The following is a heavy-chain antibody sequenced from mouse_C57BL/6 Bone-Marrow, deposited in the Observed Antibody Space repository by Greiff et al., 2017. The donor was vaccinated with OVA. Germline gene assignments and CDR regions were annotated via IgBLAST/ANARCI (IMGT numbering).Heavy chain of an antibody. V-gene: IGHV5-17*01. Sequence: EVMLVESGGGLVKPGGSLKLSCAASGFTFSDYGMHWVRQAPEKGLEWVAYISSGSSTIYYADTVKGRFTISGDNAKNTLFLQMTSLRSEDTAMYYCAKGIYYGYPFAYWGQGTLVTVSA. CDR1: GFTFSDYG. CDR2: ISSGSSTI. D-gene: IGHD2-2*01. J-gene: IGHJ3*01. CDR3: AKGIYYGYPFAY.